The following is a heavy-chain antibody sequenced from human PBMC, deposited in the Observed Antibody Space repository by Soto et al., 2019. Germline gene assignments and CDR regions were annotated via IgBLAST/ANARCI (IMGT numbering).Heavy chain of an antibody. Sequence: EVQLVESGGGLVKPGGSLRLSCAASGFTFSSYSMNWVRQAPGKGLEWVSSISSSSSYIYYADSVKGRFTISRDNAKNSLYLQMNSLRAEDTAVYYCARDPPIETYYYGMDVWGQGTTVTVSS. CDR1: GFTFSSYS. CDR3: ARDPPIETYYYGMDV. CDR2: ISSSSSYI. J-gene: IGHJ6*02. V-gene: IGHV3-21*01.